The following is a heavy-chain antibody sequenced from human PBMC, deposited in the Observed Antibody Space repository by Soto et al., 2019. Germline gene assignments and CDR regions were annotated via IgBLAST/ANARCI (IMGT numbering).Heavy chain of an antibody. J-gene: IGHJ4*02. D-gene: IGHD5-12*01. Sequence: GSLRLSCAASGFTFSNYAMHWVRQAPGNGLEWVAVISFDGSNKYYADSVKGRFTISRDNSKNTVFLQMNSLRPEDTAVYYCARDRSGDMATITDYWGQGTLVTVSS. CDR2: ISFDGSNK. V-gene: IGHV3-30-3*01. CDR3: ARDRSGDMATITDY. CDR1: GFTFSNYA.